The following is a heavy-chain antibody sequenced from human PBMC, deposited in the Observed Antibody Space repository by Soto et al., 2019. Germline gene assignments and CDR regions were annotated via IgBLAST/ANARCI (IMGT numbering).Heavy chain of an antibody. V-gene: IGHV1-18*01. CDR1: GYSFSSYG. CDR3: XXGXXYDSSGARNYHYYGMDV. J-gene: IGHJ6*02. Sequence: QAQLVQSGAEVKKPGASVKVSCKASGYSFSSYGITWVRQAPGQGLEWLGWISPYNDDTKYAQRLQGRVTMTTDTSTRTAYXXXXGLRXDXXXXXYXXXGXXYDSSGARNYHYYGMDVWGQGTTVTVSS. CDR2: ISPYNDDT. D-gene: IGHD3-22*01.